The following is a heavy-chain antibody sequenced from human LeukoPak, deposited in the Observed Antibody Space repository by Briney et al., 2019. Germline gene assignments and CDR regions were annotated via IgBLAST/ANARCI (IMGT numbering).Heavy chain of an antibody. V-gene: IGHV4-30-2*01. CDR1: GGSISSGGYY. CDR3: ARFIVVVPAAILYYYYMDV. CDR2: IYHSGST. Sequence: SQTLSLTCTVSGGSISSGGYYWSWIRQPPGKGLEWIGYIYHSGSTYYNPSLKSRVTISVDRSKNQFSLKLSSVTAADTAVYYCARFIVVVPAAILYYYYMDVWGKGTTVTVSS. J-gene: IGHJ6*03. D-gene: IGHD2-2*01.